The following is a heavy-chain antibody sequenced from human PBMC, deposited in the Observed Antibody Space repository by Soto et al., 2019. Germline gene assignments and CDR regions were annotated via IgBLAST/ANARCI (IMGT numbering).Heavy chain of an antibody. V-gene: IGHV3-30-3*01. D-gene: IGHD3-22*01. J-gene: IGHJ4*02. Sequence: GGSLRLSCAASGFTFGSYAMHXIRQAQGKGLEWVAVISYDGSNKYYADSVKGRFTISRDNSKNTLYLQMNSLRAEDTAVYYCARETYYDSSGYGPIDYWGQGTLVTVSS. CDR2: ISYDGSNK. CDR3: ARETYYDSSGYGPIDY. CDR1: GFTFGSYA.